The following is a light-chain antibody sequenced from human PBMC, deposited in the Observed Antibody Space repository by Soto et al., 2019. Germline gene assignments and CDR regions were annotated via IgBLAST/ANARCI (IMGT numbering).Light chain of an antibody. CDR2: DVS. Sequence: QSALTQPASVSGSPGQSITISCTGTSSDVGGSNYVSWHQQHPGKAPKLMIYDVSNRPSGVSNRFSGSKSGNTASLTISGLQAEDEADYYCGSYTSSSTLYVFGTGTKLTVL. CDR1: SSDVGGSNY. CDR3: GSYTSSSTLYV. V-gene: IGLV2-14*01. J-gene: IGLJ1*01.